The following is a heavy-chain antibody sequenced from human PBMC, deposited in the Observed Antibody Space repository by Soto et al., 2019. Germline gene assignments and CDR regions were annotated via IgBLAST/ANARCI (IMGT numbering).Heavy chain of an antibody. CDR2: ISAYNGNT. D-gene: IGHD2-8*01. CDR1: GYTFTSYG. V-gene: IGHV1-18*01. J-gene: IGHJ5*02. CDR3: AXVQDIVLMVYAPNWFDP. Sequence: ASVKVSCKASGYTFTSYGISWVRQAPGQGLEWMGWISAYNGNTNYAQKLQGRVTMTTDTSTSTAYMELRSLRSDDTAVYYCAXVQDIVLMVYAPNWFDPWGQGTLVTVSS.